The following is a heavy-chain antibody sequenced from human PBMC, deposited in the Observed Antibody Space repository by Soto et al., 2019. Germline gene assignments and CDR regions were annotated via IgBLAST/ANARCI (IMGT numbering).Heavy chain of an antibody. J-gene: IGHJ4*02. CDR2: INPSGGST. V-gene: IGHV1-46*01. D-gene: IGHD2-8*01. CDR3: ARPPFPGCINGVCYPCDH. CDR1: GYTFTHYY. Sequence: QVQLVQSGAEVKKPGASVKVSCKASGYTFTHYYIHWVRQAPRQGLERTGMINPSGGSTDYAQKFQGRVTMTTDTSTTTVYMELSSLRSDDTAVYYCARPPFPGCINGVCYPCDHWGQGTLVTVSS.